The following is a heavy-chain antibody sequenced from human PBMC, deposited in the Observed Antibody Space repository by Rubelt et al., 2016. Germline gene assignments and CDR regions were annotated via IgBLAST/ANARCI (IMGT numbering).Heavy chain of an antibody. D-gene: IGHD6-13*01. J-gene: IGHJ5*02. Sequence: PGESLKISCKGSGYSFTSYWIGWVRQMPGKGLEWMGIIYPGDSDTRYSPSFQGQVTISADKSISTAYLQWSSLKASDTAMYYCARHASRGDIAAAGTCGFDPWGQGTLVTVSS. CDR2: IYPGDSDT. CDR3: ARHASRGDIAAAGTCGFDP. CDR1: GYSFTSYW. V-gene: IGHV5-51*01.